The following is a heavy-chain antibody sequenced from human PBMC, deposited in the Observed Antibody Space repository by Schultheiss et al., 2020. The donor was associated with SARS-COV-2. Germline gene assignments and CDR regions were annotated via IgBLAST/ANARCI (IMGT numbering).Heavy chain of an antibody. Sequence: GKSLKISCAASGFTFSSYGMHWVRQAPGKGLEWVAFIRYDGSNKYYADSVKGRFTISRDNSKNTLYLQMNSLRAEDTAVYYCAKDGDSSGYLSSLGYWGQGTLVTVSS. CDR1: GFTFSSYG. D-gene: IGHD3-22*01. J-gene: IGHJ4*02. CDR3: AKDGDSSGYLSSLGY. V-gene: IGHV3-30*02. CDR2: IRYDGSNK.